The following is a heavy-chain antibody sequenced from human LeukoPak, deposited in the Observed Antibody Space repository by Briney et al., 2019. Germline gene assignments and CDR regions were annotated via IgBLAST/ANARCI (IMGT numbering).Heavy chain of an antibody. CDR1: GGSISSSSYY. J-gene: IGHJ4*02. CDR3: ARMERFGVRAYYFDY. Sequence: PSETLSLTCTVSGGSISSSSYYWGWIRQPPGKGLEWIGSIYYSGSTYYNPSLKSRVTISVDTSKNQFSLKLSSVTAAGTAVYYCARMERFGVRAYYFDYRGQGTLVTVSS. V-gene: IGHV4-39*01. D-gene: IGHD3-10*01. CDR2: IYYSGST.